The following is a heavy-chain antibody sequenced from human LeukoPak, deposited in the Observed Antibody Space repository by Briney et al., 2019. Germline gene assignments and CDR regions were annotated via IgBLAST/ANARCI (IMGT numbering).Heavy chain of an antibody. CDR3: ARRPEWELHFDY. CDR2: IYYSGST. CDR1: GGSISSGGYY. D-gene: IGHD1-26*01. J-gene: IGHJ4*02. V-gene: IGHV4-31*03. Sequence: SETLSLACTVSGGSISSGGYYWSWIRQHPGKGLEWIGYIYYSGSTYYNPSLKSRVTISVDTSKNQFSLKLSSVTAADTAVYYCARRPEWELHFDYWGQGTLVTVSS.